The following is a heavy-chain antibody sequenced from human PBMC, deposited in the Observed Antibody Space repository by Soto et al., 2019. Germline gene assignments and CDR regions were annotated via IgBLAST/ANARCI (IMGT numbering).Heavy chain of an antibody. CDR1: GFTFSSYG. V-gene: IGHV3-30*18. CDR3: AKVPGYSSGWSTGYYYYYGMDV. D-gene: IGHD6-19*01. J-gene: IGHJ6*02. Sequence: QVQLVESGGGVVQPGRSLRLSCAASGFTFSSYGMHWVRQAPGKGLEWEAVISCDGSNKYYADSVKGRFTISRDNSKNTLYLQMNSLRAEDTAVYYCAKVPGYSSGWSTGYYYYYGMDVWGQGTTVTVSS. CDR2: ISCDGSNK.